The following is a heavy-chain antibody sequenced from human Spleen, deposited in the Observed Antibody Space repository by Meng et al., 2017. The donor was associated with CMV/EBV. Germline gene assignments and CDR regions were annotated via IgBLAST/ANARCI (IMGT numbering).Heavy chain of an antibody. CDR3: ATFFPTDVVLPTGRVKPHDY. Sequence: DFNMEWVQQAPGKGLEWMGLVDPEDGRTIYAEKFQGRVLIAADTSTDTAYMELSSLRSEDTALYYCATFFPTDVVLPTGRVKPHDYWGQGTLVTVSS. V-gene: IGHV1-69-2*01. D-gene: IGHD2-2*01. J-gene: IGHJ4*02. CDR1: DFN. CDR2: VDPEDGRT.